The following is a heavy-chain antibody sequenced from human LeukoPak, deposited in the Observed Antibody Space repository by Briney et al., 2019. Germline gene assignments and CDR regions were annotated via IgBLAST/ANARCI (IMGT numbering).Heavy chain of an antibody. J-gene: IGHJ6*02. CDR2: IYTSGST. CDR1: GGSISSGSYY. CDR3: ARSSSTNEAGHYYGMDV. V-gene: IGHV4-61*02. D-gene: IGHD6-13*01. Sequence: SQTLSLTCTVSGGSISSGSYYWSWIRQPAGKGLEWIGRIYTSGSTNYNPSLKSRVTISVDTSKNQFSLKLNSVSAADTAVYYCARSSSTNEAGHYYGMDVWGQGTTVTVSS.